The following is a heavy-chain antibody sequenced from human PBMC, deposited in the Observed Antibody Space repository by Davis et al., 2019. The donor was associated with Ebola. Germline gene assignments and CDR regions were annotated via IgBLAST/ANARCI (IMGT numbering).Heavy chain of an antibody. CDR2: IKSAISYI. V-gene: IGHV3-21*01. J-gene: IGHJ4*02. CDR1: GFSFKSFD. D-gene: IGHD4-17*01. Sequence: GESLKISCAASGFSFKSFDMNWVRQAPGGGLEWVASIKSAISYIHYAASVRGRFTVSRDNAKNSLYLQMTSLRVEDTAVYYCARKDFGDYAYSDYWGQGTLVTVSS. CDR3: ARKDFGDYAYSDY.